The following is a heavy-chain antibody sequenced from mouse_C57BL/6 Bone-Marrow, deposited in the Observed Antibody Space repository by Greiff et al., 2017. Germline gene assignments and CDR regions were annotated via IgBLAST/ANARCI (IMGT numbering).Heavy chain of an antibody. Sequence: VQLQQPGAELVKPGASVKMSCKASGYTFTSYWITWVKQRPGQGLEWIGDIYPGSGSTDYNEKFKSKATLTVDTSSSTAYMQLSSLTSEDSAVYYCARRVGFYYGNYVGAMDYCGEGTSVTDSS. CDR1: GYTFTSYW. CDR3: ARRVGFYYGNYVGAMDY. V-gene: IGHV1-55*01. CDR2: IYPGSGST. D-gene: IGHD2-1*01. J-gene: IGHJ4*01.